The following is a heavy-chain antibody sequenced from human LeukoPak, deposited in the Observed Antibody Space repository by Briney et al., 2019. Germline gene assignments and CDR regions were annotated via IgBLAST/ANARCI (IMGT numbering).Heavy chain of an antibody. J-gene: IGHJ4*02. Sequence: PSETLSLTCTVSGGSISSSSYYWGWIRQPPGKGLEWIGSIYYSGSTYYNPSLKSRVTISVDTSKNQFSLKLSSVTAADTAVYYCASPNNWNYIGPYDYWGQGTLVTVSS. V-gene: IGHV4-39*07. CDR1: GGSISSSSYY. CDR2: IYYSGST. CDR3: ASPNNWNYIGPYDY. D-gene: IGHD1-7*01.